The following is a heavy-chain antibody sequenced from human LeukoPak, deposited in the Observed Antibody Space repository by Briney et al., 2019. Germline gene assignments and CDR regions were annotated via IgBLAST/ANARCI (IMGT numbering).Heavy chain of an antibody. CDR3: ARDGGGYAGFDY. CDR1: GGSISSGGYY. V-gene: IGHV4-61*08. J-gene: IGHJ4*02. D-gene: IGHD5-12*01. CDR2: INHSGST. Sequence: SETLSLTCTVSGGSISSGGYYWSWIRQPPGKGLEWIGEINHSGSTNYNPSLKSRVTISVDTSKNQFSLKLNSVTAADTAVYFCARDGGGYAGFDYWGQGTLVTVSS.